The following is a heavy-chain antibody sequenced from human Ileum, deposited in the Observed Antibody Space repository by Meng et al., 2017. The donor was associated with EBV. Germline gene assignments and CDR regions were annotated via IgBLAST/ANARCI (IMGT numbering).Heavy chain of an antibody. CDR2: IYHSGIT. V-gene: IGHV4-4*02. D-gene: IGHD1-14*01. Sequence: QMRLRGSGPGLVKHSGTLSLTGAVSGGSISSSNWWSWVRKPPGKGLEWIGKIYHSGITIYNPSLKSRVTMSVDNSKNQFSLKLNSMTAADTAVYYCARDPTGGEDHQRVWGQGTLVTVSS. J-gene: IGHJ4*02. CDR3: ARDPTGGEDHQRV. CDR1: GGSISSSNW.